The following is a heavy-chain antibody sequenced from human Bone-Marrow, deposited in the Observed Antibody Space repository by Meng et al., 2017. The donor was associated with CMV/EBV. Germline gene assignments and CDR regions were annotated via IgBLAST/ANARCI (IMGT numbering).Heavy chain of an antibody. D-gene: IGHD3-3*01. V-gene: IGHV4-34*01. J-gene: IGHJ4*02. CDR1: GGSFSGYY. CDR2: INHSGST. Sequence: SETLSLTCAVYGGSFSGYYWSWIRQPPGKGLEWIGEINHSGSTNYNPSLKSRVTISVDTSKNQFSLKLSSVTAADTAVYYCARVRGFWSGYNLDYWGQGTRVTVSS. CDR3: ARVRGFWSGYNLDY.